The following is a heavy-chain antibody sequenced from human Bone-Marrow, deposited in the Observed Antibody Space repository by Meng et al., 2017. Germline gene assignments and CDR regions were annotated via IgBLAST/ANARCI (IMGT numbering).Heavy chain of an antibody. J-gene: IGHJ2*01. CDR3: ARDLSRGSSGYYYVLWYFDL. CDR1: GFTFSSYW. Sequence: GESLKISCAASGFTFSSYWMSWVRQAPGKGLEWVANIKQDGSEKYYVDSVKGRFTISRDNAKNSLYLQMNSLRAEDTAVYYCARDLSRGSSGYYYVLWYFDLWGHGTLVTVSS. CDR2: IKQDGSEK. D-gene: IGHD3-22*01. V-gene: IGHV3-7*01.